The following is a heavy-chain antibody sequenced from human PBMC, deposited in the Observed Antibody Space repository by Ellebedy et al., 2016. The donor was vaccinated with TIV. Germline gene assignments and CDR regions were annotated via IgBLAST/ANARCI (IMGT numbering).Heavy chain of an antibody. V-gene: IGHV3-9*01. CDR2: ISWNSGSI. D-gene: IGHD3-10*01. CDR3: AKDLYGSGSD. Sequence: GGSLRLXXAASGFTFDDYAMHWVRQAPGKGLEWVSGISWNSGSIGYADSVKGRFTISRDNAKNSLYLQMNSLRAEDTALYYCAKDLYGSGSDWGQGTLVTVSS. CDR1: GFTFDDYA. J-gene: IGHJ4*02.